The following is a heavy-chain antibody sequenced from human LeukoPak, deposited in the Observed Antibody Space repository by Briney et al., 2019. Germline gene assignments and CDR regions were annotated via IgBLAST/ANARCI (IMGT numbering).Heavy chain of an antibody. Sequence: GASVKVSCKASGGTFSSYAISWVRQAPGQGLEWTGGIIPIFGTANYAQKFQGRVTITADKSTSTAYMELSSLRSEDTAVYYCARDRPGGYDFWSGYPYYYYMDVWGKGTTVTVSS. J-gene: IGHJ6*03. V-gene: IGHV1-69*06. CDR2: IIPIFGTA. D-gene: IGHD3-3*01. CDR3: ARDRPGGYDFWSGYPYYYYMDV. CDR1: GGTFSSYA.